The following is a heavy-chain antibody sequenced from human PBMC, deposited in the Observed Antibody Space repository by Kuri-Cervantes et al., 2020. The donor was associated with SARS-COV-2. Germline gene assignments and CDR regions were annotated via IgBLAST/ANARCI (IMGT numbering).Heavy chain of an antibody. D-gene: IGHD1-20*01. CDR3: TREAYNWNVGFDY. Sequence: GESLKISCAASGFTFSSYAMSWVRQAPGKGLEWVSAISGSGGSTYYADSVKGRFTISRDNSKNTLYLQMNSLRAEDTAVYYCTREAYNWNVGFDYWGQGALVTVSS. CDR1: GFTFSSYA. V-gene: IGHV3-23*01. CDR2: ISGSGGST. J-gene: IGHJ4*02.